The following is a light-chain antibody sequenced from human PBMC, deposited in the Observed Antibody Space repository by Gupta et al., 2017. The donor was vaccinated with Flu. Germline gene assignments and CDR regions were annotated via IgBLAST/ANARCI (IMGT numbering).Light chain of an antibody. V-gene: IGLV2-14*03. J-gene: IGLJ2*01. CDR1: SSDVGDYKN. CDR2: DVS. CDR3: SSCTTSNTIQVI. Sequence: SALTRPASVSGSPGQSMTISCTGTSSDVGDYKNVSWYQQHPGKAPKLMIYDVSYRPSGVANRFSGSKSGNTASLTISGLQAEDEADYYCSSCTTSNTIQVIFGGGTRLTVL.